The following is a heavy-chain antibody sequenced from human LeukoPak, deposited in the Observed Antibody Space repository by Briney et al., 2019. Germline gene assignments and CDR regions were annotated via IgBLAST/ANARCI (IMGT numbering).Heavy chain of an antibody. CDR1: GFTFSSYW. D-gene: IGHD6-13*01. Sequence: GGSLRLSCAASGFTFSSYWMSWVRQAPGKGLEWVANIKQDGSEKYYVDSVKGRFTISRDNAKNSLYLQMNSLRAEDTAVYYCAKDNLGITAAGTGDYWGQGTLVTVSS. V-gene: IGHV3-7*03. J-gene: IGHJ4*02. CDR2: IKQDGSEK. CDR3: AKDNLGITAAGTGDY.